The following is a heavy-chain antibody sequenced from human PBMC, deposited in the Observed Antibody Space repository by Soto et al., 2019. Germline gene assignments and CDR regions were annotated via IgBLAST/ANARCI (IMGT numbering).Heavy chain of an antibody. Sequence: GGALRLSCSASGVTFSDYYLSWVRQAPGKGLEWVSCISSSGSTTYYADSVKGRFTISRDNAKNSLSLQVNSLRAEDTAVYYCARDYCSSTTCPNYGMDVWGQGTTVTVSS. CDR2: ISSSGSTT. CDR3: ARDYCSSTTCPNYGMDV. V-gene: IGHV3-11*01. CDR1: GVTFSDYY. J-gene: IGHJ6*02. D-gene: IGHD2-2*01.